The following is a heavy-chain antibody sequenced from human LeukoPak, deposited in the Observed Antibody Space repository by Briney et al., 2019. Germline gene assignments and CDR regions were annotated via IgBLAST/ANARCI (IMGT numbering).Heavy chain of an antibody. J-gene: IGHJ4*02. Sequence: GGSLRLSCAASGFTFSSYSMNWVRQAPGKGLEWVSYISSSSSTIYYAGSVKGRFTISRDNAKNSLYLQMNGLRAEDTAVYYCARDPGSYSNWGQGTLVTVSS. CDR3: ARDPGSYSN. D-gene: IGHD1-26*01. V-gene: IGHV3-48*01. CDR2: ISSSSSTI. CDR1: GFTFSSYS.